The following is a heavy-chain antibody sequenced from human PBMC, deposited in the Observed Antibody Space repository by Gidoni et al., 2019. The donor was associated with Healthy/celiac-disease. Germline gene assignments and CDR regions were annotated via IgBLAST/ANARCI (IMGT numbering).Heavy chain of an antibody. J-gene: IGHJ4*02. CDR1: GFTFRSYA. Sequence: QVQLVESGGGVVQPGRSLRLSCAASGFTFRSYAMHWVRQAPGKGLEWVAVISYDGSNKYYADSVKGRFTISRDNSKNTLYLQMNSLRAEDTAVYYCARDGETGTTSPVGYWGQGTLVTVSS. CDR3: ARDGETGTTSPVGY. D-gene: IGHD1-1*01. CDR2: ISYDGSNK. V-gene: IGHV3-30-3*01.